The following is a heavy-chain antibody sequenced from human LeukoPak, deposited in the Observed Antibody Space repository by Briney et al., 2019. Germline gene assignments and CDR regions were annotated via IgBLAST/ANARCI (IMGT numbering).Heavy chain of an antibody. J-gene: IGHJ4*02. Sequence: GGSLRLSCAASGFTFSSYAMSWVRQAPGKGLEWVSAISGSGGSTYYADSVKGRFTISRDNSKNTLYLQMNSLRAEDTAVYYCAKDMGPWLVSGFSTDYWGQGTLVTVSS. D-gene: IGHD6-19*01. CDR1: GFTFSSYA. CDR2: ISGSGGST. CDR3: AKDMGPWLVSGFSTDY. V-gene: IGHV3-23*01.